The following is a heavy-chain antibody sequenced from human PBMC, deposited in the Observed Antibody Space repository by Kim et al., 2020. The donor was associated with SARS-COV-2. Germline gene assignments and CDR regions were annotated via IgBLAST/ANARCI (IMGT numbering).Heavy chain of an antibody. D-gene: IGHD3-22*01. V-gene: IGHV1-3*01. Sequence: ASVKVSCKASGYTFTSYAMHWVRQAPGQRLEWMGWINAGNGNTKYSQKFQGRVTITRDTSASTAYMELSSLRSEDTAVYYCARGMGGYYYDSSAHPGYWGQGTLVTVSS. CDR1: GYTFTSYA. CDR2: INAGNGNT. CDR3: ARGMGGYYYDSSAHPGY. J-gene: IGHJ4*02.